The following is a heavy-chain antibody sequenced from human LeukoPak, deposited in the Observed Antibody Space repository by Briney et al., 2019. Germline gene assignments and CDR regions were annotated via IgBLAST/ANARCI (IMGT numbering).Heavy chain of an antibody. Sequence: SETLSLTCAVSGYSISSGYYWGWIRQPPGEGVEWIGSIYHSGSTYYNPSLKSRVTISVDTSKNQFSLKLSSVTAADTAVYYCARVVVRGVIMPNDAFDIWGQGTMVTVSS. V-gene: IGHV4-38-2*01. CDR3: ARVVVRGVIMPNDAFDI. CDR1: GYSISSGYY. CDR2: IYHSGST. J-gene: IGHJ3*02. D-gene: IGHD3-10*01.